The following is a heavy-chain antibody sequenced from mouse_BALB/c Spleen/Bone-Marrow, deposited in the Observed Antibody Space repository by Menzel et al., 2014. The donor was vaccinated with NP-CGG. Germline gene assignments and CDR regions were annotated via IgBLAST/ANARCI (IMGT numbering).Heavy chain of an antibody. CDR1: DYSFISYW. CDR2: IHPSDSET. J-gene: IGHJ1*01. CDR3: ARGGYDGWYFDV. Sequence: VQLQQSGAELVRPGASVKLSCRASDYSFISYWVNWVKQRPGQGLEWIGMIHPSDSETRLNQKFKDKATLTVDKSSSTAYMQLSSPTSEDSAVYYCARGGYDGWYFDVWGAGTTVTVSS. D-gene: IGHD2-2*01. V-gene: IGHV1-74*01.